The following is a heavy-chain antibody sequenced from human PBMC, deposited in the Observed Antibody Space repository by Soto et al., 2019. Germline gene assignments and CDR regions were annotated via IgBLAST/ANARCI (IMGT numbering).Heavy chain of an antibody. CDR2: VSYNGDNK. CDR3: ARDSDYYDSSGLYGMDV. CDR1: GFIFNAYG. Sequence: GGSLRLSCAASGFIFNAYGIHWVRQAPDRGLEWVAVVSYNGDNKYYGDSVKGRFTISRDNPKNTAYLEMTSLRPEDTAVYYCARDSDYYDSSGLYGMDVWGQGTTVTVSS. D-gene: IGHD3-22*01. V-gene: IGHV3-30*03. J-gene: IGHJ6*02.